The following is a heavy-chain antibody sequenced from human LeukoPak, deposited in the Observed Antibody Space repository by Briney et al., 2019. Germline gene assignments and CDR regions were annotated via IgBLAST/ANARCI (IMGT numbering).Heavy chain of an antibody. Sequence: ASVRVSCKASGYTFTSYAMNWVRQAPGQGLEWMGWINTNTGNPTYAQGFTGRFVFSLDTSVSTAYLQISSLKAEDTAVYYCASSIAVAGKTALDYWGQGTLVTVSS. J-gene: IGHJ4*02. CDR1: GYTFTSYA. CDR2: INTNTGNP. CDR3: ASSIAVAGKTALDY. V-gene: IGHV7-4-1*02. D-gene: IGHD6-19*01.